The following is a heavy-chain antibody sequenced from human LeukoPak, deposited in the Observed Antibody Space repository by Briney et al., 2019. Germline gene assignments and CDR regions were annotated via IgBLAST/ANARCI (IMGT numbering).Heavy chain of an antibody. D-gene: IGHD3-10*01. Sequence: SETLSLTCAVYGGSFSGYYWSWIRQPPGKGLEWIGGINHSGSTNYNPSLKSRVTISVDTSKHQFSLKLSSVTAADTAVYYCARALLWFGELLDYWGQGTLVTVSS. J-gene: IGHJ4*02. V-gene: IGHV4-34*01. CDR1: GGSFSGYY. CDR3: ARALLWFGELLDY. CDR2: INHSGST.